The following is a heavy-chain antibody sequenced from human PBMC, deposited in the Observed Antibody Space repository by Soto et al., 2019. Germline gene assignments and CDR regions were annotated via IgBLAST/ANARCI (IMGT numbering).Heavy chain of an antibody. D-gene: IGHD3-22*01. CDR2: IDYSGST. V-gene: IGHV4-59*01. CDR3: ARDRYYYDSSGYSTDAFDP. CDR1: GGSITSNY. J-gene: IGHJ3*01. Sequence: PSETLSLTCTVSGGSITSNYWSWIRQSPGKGLEWIGYIDYSGSTNYNPSLKSRVTISIDTSKDQFSLKLSSVTAADTAVYFCARDRYYYDSSGYSTDAFDPWGQGTMVTVSS.